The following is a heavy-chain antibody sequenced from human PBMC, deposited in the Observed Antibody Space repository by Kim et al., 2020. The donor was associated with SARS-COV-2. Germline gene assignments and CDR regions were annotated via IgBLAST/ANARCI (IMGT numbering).Heavy chain of an antibody. CDR1: GFTFSSYS. CDR2: ISTSSSNI. Sequence: GGSLRLSCAASGFTFSSYSINWVRQAPGKGLEWLSYISTSSSNIFYADSVKGRFTISRDNAKNSLYLQMNSLRDEDTAVYYCARGRNWGVDYWGQGTLVTVSS. CDR3: ARGRNWGVDY. J-gene: IGHJ4*02. V-gene: IGHV3-48*02. D-gene: IGHD7-27*01.